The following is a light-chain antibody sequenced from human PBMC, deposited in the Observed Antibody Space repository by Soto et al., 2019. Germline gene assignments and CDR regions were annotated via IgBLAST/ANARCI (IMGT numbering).Light chain of an antibody. J-gene: IGKJ1*01. CDR1: QSVSSSY. V-gene: IGKV3-20*01. CDR3: QQYGSSPDT. Sequence: EIVLTQSPGTLSLSPGERATLSCRASQSVSSSYLAWYQQKPGQAHRLLIYGASSRATGIPDRFSGSGSGTDFTLTISRLEPEDFAVYYCQQYGSSPDTFGQGTKVEIK. CDR2: GAS.